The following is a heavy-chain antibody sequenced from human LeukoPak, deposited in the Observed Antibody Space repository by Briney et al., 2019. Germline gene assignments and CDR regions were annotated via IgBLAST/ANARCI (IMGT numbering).Heavy chain of an antibody. V-gene: IGHV4-38-2*02. Sequence: KPWETLSLTCTVSGYSSSIDYYWGWIRQSPGKGLEWIGSIHRSGSTYYNPSLKSRVTISGDTSKSQFSLRLTSVTAADTAVYYCAGTSSGYYSTDYWGQGTLVTVSS. D-gene: IGHD5-12*01. CDR3: AGTSSGYYSTDY. CDR2: IHRSGST. CDR1: GYSSSIDYY. J-gene: IGHJ4*02.